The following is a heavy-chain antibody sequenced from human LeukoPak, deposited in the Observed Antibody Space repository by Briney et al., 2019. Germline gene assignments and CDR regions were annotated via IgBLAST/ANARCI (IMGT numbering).Heavy chain of an antibody. V-gene: IGHV4-38-2*02. CDR1: GYSISSGYY. D-gene: IGHD3-22*01. CDR2: IYHSGST. J-gene: IGHJ4*02. CDR3: ARVRFTTYYYDSSGYGFDH. Sequence: SETLSLTRTVSGYSISSGYYWGWIRQPPGKGLEWIGSIYHSGSTYYNPSLKSRVTISVDTPKNQFSLKLSSVTAADTAVYYCARVRFTTYYYDSSGYGFDHWGQGTLVTVSS.